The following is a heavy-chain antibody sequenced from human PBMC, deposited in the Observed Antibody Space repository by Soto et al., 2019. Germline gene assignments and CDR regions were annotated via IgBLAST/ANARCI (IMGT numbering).Heavy chain of an antibody. CDR2: ISAYNGNT. CDR1: GYTFTSYG. Sequence: ASVKVSCKASGYTFTSYGISWVRQAPGQGLEWMGWISAYNGNTNYAQKLQGRVTMTTDTSTSTAYMELRSLRSDETAVYYCARDQSAPPSCQYYYYYGMDVWGQVTTVTVSS. D-gene: IGHD2-2*01. CDR3: ARDQSAPPSCQYYYYYGMDV. J-gene: IGHJ6*02. V-gene: IGHV1-18*01.